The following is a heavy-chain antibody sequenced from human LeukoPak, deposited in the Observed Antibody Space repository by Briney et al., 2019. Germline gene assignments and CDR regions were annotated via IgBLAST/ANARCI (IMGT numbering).Heavy chain of an antibody. Sequence: PGGSLRLSCAASGFTFSTYAMSWVRQAPGKGLEWVSTVANSGVDTYYADSVRGRSTISRDNSRNTVYLQINSLRAEDTAVYYCAKSHSVAQRGYFDYWAREPWSPSPQ. CDR1: GFTFSTYA. CDR2: VANSGVDT. CDR3: AKSHSVAQRGYFDY. J-gene: IGHJ4*02. D-gene: IGHD4-23*01. V-gene: IGHV3-23*01.